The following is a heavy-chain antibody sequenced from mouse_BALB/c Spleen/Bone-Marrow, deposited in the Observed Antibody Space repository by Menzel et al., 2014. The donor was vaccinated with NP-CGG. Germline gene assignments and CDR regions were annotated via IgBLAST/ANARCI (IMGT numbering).Heavy chain of an antibody. D-gene: IGHD1-1*02. CDR1: GYSFTSYW. CDR2: INPTNGYN. CDR3: ARSPSLWSAMDY. J-gene: IGHJ4*01. V-gene: IGHV1-7*01. Sequence: QVQLQQSGPELAKPGASVKTSCKASGYSFTSYWMYWIKQRPGQGLEWVGYINPTNGYNEYDQKFKDKATLTADKSSNTAYMQLSSLTSEDPAVYYCARSPSLWSAMDYWGQGTSVTVSS.